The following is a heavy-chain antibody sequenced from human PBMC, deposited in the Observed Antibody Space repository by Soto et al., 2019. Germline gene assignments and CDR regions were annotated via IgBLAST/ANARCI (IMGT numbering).Heavy chain of an antibody. V-gene: IGHV4-31*03. J-gene: IGHJ4*02. CDR1: GDSVSSNNYY. D-gene: IGHD3-22*01. Sequence: SETLSLTCTVIGDSVSSNNYYWSWIRQRPGKGLEWIGYIHYSGDSYDNPSLTSRITMSMDVSKNQFSLNLRSVTAADTAIYYCARDVNDSSGSQGFDYWGQGTLVTAPQ. CDR2: IHYSGDS. CDR3: ARDVNDSSGSQGFDY.